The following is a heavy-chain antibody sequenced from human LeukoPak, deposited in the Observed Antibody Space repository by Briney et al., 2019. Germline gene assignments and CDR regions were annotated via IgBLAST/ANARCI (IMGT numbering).Heavy chain of an antibody. D-gene: IGHD1-26*01. J-gene: IGHJ3*02. V-gene: IGHV1-18*01. CDR2: ISAYNGNT. Sequence: ASVKVSCKASGYTFTSYGISWVRQATGQGLEWMGWISAYNGNTNYAQKLQGRVTMTTDTSTSTAYMELRSLRSDDTAVYYCARKVVGADAFDIWGQGTMVTVSS. CDR3: ARKVVGADAFDI. CDR1: GYTFTSYG.